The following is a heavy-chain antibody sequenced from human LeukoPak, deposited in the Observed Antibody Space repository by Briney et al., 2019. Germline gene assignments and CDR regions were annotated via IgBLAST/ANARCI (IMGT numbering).Heavy chain of an antibody. CDR1: GYTFTDYG. D-gene: IGHD3-10*01. V-gene: IGHV1-18*01. J-gene: IGHJ4*02. CDR2: ISAYNGNT. Sequence: ASVKVSCKAAGYTFTDYGFSWVRQAPGQGHEWMGGISAYNGNTNYAQKLQGRVTMTTDTSTTTAYMDLRSLRSDDTAVYNCTRTYYYGSGSYSSDYWGQGTLVTVSS. CDR3: TRTYYYGSGSYSSDY.